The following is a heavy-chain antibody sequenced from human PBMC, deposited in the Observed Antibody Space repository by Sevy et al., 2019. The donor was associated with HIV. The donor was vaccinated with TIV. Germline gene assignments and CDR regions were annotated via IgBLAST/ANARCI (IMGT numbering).Heavy chain of an antibody. J-gene: IGHJ4*02. Sequence: SETLSLTCAVYSESFRRYYWNWIRQSPEKGLEWIGEINHCGTTNYNPSLKSRVTISVDPSRNQFSLKLNSVTAADTAVYYCASDSGTYTYYFDYWGQGTPVTVSS. CDR1: SESFRRYY. CDR3: ASDSGTYTYYFDY. D-gene: IGHD1-26*01. CDR2: INHCGTT. V-gene: IGHV4-34*01.